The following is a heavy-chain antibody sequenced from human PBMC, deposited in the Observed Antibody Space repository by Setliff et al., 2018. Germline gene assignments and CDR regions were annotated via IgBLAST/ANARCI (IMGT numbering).Heavy chain of an antibody. V-gene: IGHV1-18*01. CDR2: ISAYNGNT. CDR3: ATGTRVGALTSRAYYFDY. J-gene: IGHJ4*02. CDR1: GYTFTSYG. D-gene: IGHD1-26*01. Sequence: ASVKVSCKASGYTFTSYGISWVRQAPGQGLEWMGWISAYNGNTNYAQKLQGRVTMTRDTSTSTAYMELSSLRSEDTAVYYCATGTRVGALTSRAYYFDYWGQGTLVTVSS.